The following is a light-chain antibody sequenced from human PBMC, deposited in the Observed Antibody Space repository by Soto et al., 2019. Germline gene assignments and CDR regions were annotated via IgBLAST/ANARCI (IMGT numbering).Light chain of an antibody. CDR3: QQYKDWPRT. CDR2: DVF. Sequence: EILLTQSPATLSLSPGERATLSCRASQSVSSNLAWYQQRPGQAPRLLIYDVFTRAAGIPARFSGSGSGTEFTLTISSLQSEDSAVYYCQQYKDWPRTFGQGTKVDIK. V-gene: IGKV3-15*01. CDR1: QSVSSN. J-gene: IGKJ1*01.